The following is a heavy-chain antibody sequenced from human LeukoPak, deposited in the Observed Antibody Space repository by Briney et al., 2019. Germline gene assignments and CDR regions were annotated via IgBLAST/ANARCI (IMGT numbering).Heavy chain of an antibody. D-gene: IGHD3-3*01. J-gene: IGHJ3*02. V-gene: IGHV1-18*01. CDR2: ISSYNGKT. Sequence: ASVKVSCKASGYTFTDYGINWVRQAPGQGLEWMGWISSYNGKTNYVENLQGRLTLTTDTSTRTAYMELRSLRSDDTAVYYCARGGADFWRGGDAFPLNIWGQGTMVAVSS. CDR1: GYTFTDYG. CDR3: ARGGADFWRGGDAFPLNI.